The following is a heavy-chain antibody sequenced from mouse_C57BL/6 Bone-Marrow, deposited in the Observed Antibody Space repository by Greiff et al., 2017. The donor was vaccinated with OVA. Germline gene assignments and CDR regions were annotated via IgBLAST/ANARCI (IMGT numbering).Heavy chain of an antibody. J-gene: IGHJ2*01. Sequence: EVQVVESGGGLVKPGGSLKLSCAASGFTFSSYAMSWVRQTPEKRLEWVATISDGGSYTYYPDNVKGRFTISRDNAKNNLYLQMSHLKSEDTAMYYCAREGGLGDYWGQGTTLTVSS. V-gene: IGHV5-4*01. CDR1: GFTFSSYA. CDR3: AREGGLGDY. CDR2: ISDGGSYT. D-gene: IGHD4-1*01.